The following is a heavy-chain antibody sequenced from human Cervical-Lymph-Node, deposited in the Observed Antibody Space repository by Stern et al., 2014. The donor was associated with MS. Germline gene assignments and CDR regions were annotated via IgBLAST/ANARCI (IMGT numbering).Heavy chain of an antibody. CDR1: GFSLSTNGVA. CDR3: AHPKSYYYDSSGYDYYFDY. D-gene: IGHD3-22*01. J-gene: IGHJ4*02. V-gene: IGHV2-5*02. CDR2: ISWGDDK. Sequence: QITLKESGPTLVKPTQTLTLTCTFSGFSLSTNGVAVGWIRQPPGKALEWLALISWGDDKRYRPSLKSRLAITRDTSKNQVVLTITNVDPVDTATYYCAHPKSYYYDSSGYDYYFDYWGQGTLVTVSS.